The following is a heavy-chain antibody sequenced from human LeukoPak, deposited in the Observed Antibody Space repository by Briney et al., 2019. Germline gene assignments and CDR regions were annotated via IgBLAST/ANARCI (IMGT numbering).Heavy chain of an antibody. D-gene: IGHD2-15*01. J-gene: IGHJ4*02. CDR3: ARGGVVQYSNFDY. V-gene: IGHV3-53*01. CDR1: GFTVSSNY. Sequence: GGSLRLSCAASGFTVSSNYMSWVRQAPGKGLEWVSVIYYGGSTYYADSVKGRFTISRESSKSTLYLQMNSLRAEDTAVYYCARGGVVQYSNFDYWGQGTLVTVSS. CDR2: IYYGGST.